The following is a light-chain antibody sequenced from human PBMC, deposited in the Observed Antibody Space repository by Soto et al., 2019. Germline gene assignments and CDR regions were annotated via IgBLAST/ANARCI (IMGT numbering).Light chain of an antibody. CDR2: RNN. J-gene: IGLJ2*01. CDR1: SSNIGSNY. V-gene: IGLV1-47*01. Sequence: HSVLTQPPSASGTPGQRVTISCSGSSSNIGSNYVYWYQQLPGTAPKLLIYRNNQRPSGVPDRFSGSKSGTSASLAISGLRSEDEADYYCAAWDDSLSGVVFGRGTKVTVL. CDR3: AAWDDSLSGVV.